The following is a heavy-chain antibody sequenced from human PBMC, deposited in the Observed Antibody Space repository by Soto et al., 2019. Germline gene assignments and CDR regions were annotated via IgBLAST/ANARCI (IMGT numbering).Heavy chain of an antibody. V-gene: IGHV1-2*04. CDR2: ITTNSGGK. J-gene: IGHJ4*02. Sequence: ASVKVSFKASGYTFTGYYMHWVRQAPGQGFEWMERITTNSGGKNYPPNFKGCATTTRDTSISTAYMELSRMRSDDTAVYYCARDLYSSSTPTRYYFDYWGQGTMVTVSS. CDR3: ARDLYSSSTPTRYYFDY. D-gene: IGHD6-6*01. CDR1: GYTFTGYY.